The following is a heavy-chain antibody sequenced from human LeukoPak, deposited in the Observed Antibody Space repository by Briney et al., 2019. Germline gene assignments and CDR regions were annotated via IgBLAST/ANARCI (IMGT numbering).Heavy chain of an antibody. J-gene: IGHJ4*02. D-gene: IGHD3-9*01. V-gene: IGHV3-21*01. Sequence: GGSLRLSCAASGFTFSSYSMNWVRQAPGKGLEWVSSISSSSSYIYYADSVKGRFTISRDNAKNSLYLQMNSLRAVNRAVYYYARVPRKENILTGYSLYWGQGTLVTVSS. CDR3: ARVPRKENILTGYSLY. CDR1: GFTFSSYS. CDR2: ISSSSSYI.